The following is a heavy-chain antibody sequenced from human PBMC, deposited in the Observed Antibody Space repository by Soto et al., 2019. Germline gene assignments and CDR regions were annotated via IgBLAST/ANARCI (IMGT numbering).Heavy chain of an antibody. CDR3: ATLNQSQSSYGIHV. J-gene: IGHJ6*02. CDR2: IDPSDSYI. CDR1: GYSFTSYW. D-gene: IGHD2-2*01. Sequence: PGESLKISCKASGYSFTSYWISWVRQMPGKGLEWMGRIDPSDSYIDYSPSFQGHVTIAVDKSATTAYLQWSRLKASDTAIYCCATLNQSQSSYGIHVWNPGTTVTVS. V-gene: IGHV5-10-1*01.